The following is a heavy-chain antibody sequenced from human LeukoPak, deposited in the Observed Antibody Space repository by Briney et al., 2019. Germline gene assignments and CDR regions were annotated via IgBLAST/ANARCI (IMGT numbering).Heavy chain of an antibody. CDR1: GFTFSSYG. D-gene: IGHD1-20*01. J-gene: IGHJ4*02. CDR2: IWYDGSNK. Sequence: PGGSLRLSCAASGFTFSSYGMHWVRQAPGKGLEWVAVIWYDGSNKYYADYVKGRFTISRDNSKNSLYLQMNSLRAEDTAVYYCARDGLTGTTSSGKVYWGQGTLVTVSS. CDR3: ARDGLTGTTSSGKVY. V-gene: IGHV3-33*01.